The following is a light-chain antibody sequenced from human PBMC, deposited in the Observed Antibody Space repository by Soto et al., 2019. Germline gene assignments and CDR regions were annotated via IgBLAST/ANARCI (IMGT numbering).Light chain of an antibody. V-gene: IGKV3D-20*02. Sequence: PGERATLSCRASQSVSSNSLAWYQQKRGQAPRLLIHGASSRATGIPDRFSGSGSGTDLTLTISSLEPEDSAVYYCQQRHMWPITFGQGTRLEI. CDR2: GAS. CDR3: QQRHMWPIT. J-gene: IGKJ5*01. CDR1: QSVSSNS.